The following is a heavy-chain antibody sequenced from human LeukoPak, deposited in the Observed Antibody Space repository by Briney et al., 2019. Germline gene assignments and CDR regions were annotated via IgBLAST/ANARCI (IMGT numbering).Heavy chain of an antibody. CDR3: AKVGYTGFGTFDI. CDR2: INPSGGGT. J-gene: IGHJ3*02. CDR1: GYTFTSYC. Sequence: GASVKVSCKASGYTFTSYCMHWVRQAPGQGLEWMGIINPSGGGTTYTQKFQGRVTVTRDMSTSTVYMELSSLRSEDTAVYYCAKVGYTGFGTFDIWGQGTMVTVSS. V-gene: IGHV1-46*01. D-gene: IGHD2-2*02.